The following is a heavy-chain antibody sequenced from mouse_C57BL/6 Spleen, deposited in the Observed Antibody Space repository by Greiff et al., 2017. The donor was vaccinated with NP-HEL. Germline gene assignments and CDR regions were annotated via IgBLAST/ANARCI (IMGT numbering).Heavy chain of an antibody. Sequence: QVQLQQSGAELVKPGASVKLSCKASGYTFTSYWMQWVKQRPGQGLEWIGEIDPSDSYTNYNQKFKGKATLTVDTSSSTAYMQLSSLTSEDSAVYYCARGGNYRAWFAYWGQGTLVTVSA. J-gene: IGHJ3*01. CDR1: GYTFTSYW. V-gene: IGHV1-50*01. D-gene: IGHD2-1*01. CDR3: ARGGNYRAWFAY. CDR2: IDPSDSYT.